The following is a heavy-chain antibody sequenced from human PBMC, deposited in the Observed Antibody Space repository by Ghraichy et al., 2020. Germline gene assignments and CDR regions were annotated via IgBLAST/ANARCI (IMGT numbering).Heavy chain of an antibody. CDR3: ARYYYGSGSYPFDP. CDR1: GGSISSNNYY. V-gene: IGHV4-39*01. CDR2: IYYSGST. J-gene: IGHJ5*02. D-gene: IGHD3-10*01. Sequence: SETLSLTCTVSGGSISSNNYYWAWIRQPPGKELDWVGSIYYSGSTYYRLSLEGRVTISVDTSKNQFSLKLSSLTAADTAVYYCARYYYGSGSYPFDPWGQGTLVTVSS.